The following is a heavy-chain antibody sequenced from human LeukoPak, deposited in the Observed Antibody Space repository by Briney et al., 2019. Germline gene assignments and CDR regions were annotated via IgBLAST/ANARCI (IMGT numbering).Heavy chain of an antibody. CDR3: AKNGWLRSSGLWGDY. CDR1: GFTFSSYA. CDR2: FSGGDGSP. Sequence: AGGSLRLSCVASGFTFSSYAMTWFRQAPGKGREWVSSFSGGDGSPYHADSVKGRFTISRDNSKSTLYLQMNSLRAEDTAIYYCAKNGWLRSSGLWGDYWGQGALVTVSS. J-gene: IGHJ4*02. V-gene: IGHV3-23*01. D-gene: IGHD5-12*01.